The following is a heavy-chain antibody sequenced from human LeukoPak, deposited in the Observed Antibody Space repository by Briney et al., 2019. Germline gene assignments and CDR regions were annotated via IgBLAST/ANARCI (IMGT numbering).Heavy chain of an antibody. V-gene: IGHV4-34*01. D-gene: IGHD4-23*01. CDR3: AREYGGRNWFDP. J-gene: IGHJ5*02. Sequence: SETLSLTCAVYGGSFSGYYWSWIRQPPGKGLEWIAYIYYSGTTYYNPSLKSRVTISVDTSKNQLSLKLNSVTAADTAVYYCAREYGGRNWFDPWGQGTLVTVSS. CDR2: IYYSGTT. CDR1: GGSFSGYY.